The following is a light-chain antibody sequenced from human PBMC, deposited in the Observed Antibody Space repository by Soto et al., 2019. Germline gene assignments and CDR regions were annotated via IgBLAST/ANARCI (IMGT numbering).Light chain of an antibody. Sequence: EIVMTQSPATLSVSRGERATLSCRANQAISSNVAWYQQKPGQAPRLLIYGASTRATGIPDRFSGSGSGTEFTLTISSLQSEDFAVYYCQHYNNWPRTFGQGTKVDIK. CDR1: QAISSN. CDR3: QHYNNWPRT. J-gene: IGKJ1*01. CDR2: GAS. V-gene: IGKV3-15*01.